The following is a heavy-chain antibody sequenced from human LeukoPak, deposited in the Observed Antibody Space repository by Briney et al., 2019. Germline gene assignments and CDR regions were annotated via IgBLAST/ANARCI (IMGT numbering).Heavy chain of an antibody. CDR1: GYTFTGYY. V-gene: IGHV1-2*02. Sequence: ASVTVSCKASGYTFTGYYMHWVRQAPGQGLEWMGWINPNSGGTNYAQKFQGRVTMTRNTSISTAYMELSSLRSEDTAVYYCARGVYYDSSGYRIYYYYMDVWGKGTTVTISS. J-gene: IGHJ6*03. D-gene: IGHD3-22*01. CDR2: INPNSGGT. CDR3: ARGVYYDSSGYRIYYYYMDV.